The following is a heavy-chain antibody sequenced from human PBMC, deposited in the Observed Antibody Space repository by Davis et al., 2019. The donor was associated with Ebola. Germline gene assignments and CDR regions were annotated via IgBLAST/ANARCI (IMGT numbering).Heavy chain of an antibody. J-gene: IGHJ6*02. CDR2: ISGNGGNT. CDR3: AKDLYWNPRGGMDV. CDR1: DFTFSDYA. Sequence: GGSLRLSCAGSDFTFSDYAMTWVRQAPGKGLEWVASISGNGGNTYYPDSLKGRFTISKVNPRNTLYLQMNSLRAEDTAVYYCAKDLYWNPRGGMDVWGQGTTVTVSS. V-gene: IGHV3-23*01. D-gene: IGHD2/OR15-2a*01.